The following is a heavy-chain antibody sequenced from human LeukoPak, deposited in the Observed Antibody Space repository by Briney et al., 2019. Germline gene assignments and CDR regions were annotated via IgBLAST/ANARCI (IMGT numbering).Heavy chain of an antibody. D-gene: IGHD4/OR15-4a*01. J-gene: IGHJ3*02. CDR2: IRYDGSNK. CDR1: GFTFSSYG. CDR3: ARVVLDAFDI. Sequence: GGSLRLSCAASGFTFSSYGMHWVRQAPGKGLEWVAFIRYDGSNKYYADSVKGRFTISRDNYKNPLYLQMNSLGAEDTAVYYCARVVLDAFDIWGQGTMVTVSS. V-gene: IGHV3-30*02.